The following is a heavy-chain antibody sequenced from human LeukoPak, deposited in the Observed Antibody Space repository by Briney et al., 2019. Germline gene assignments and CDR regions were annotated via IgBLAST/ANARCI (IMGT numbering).Heavy chain of an antibody. V-gene: IGHV4-34*01. CDR2: INHSGST. Sequence: SETLSLTCAVYGGSFSGYYWSWIRQPPGKGLEWIGEINHSGSTNYNPSLKSRVTISVDTSKNQFSLKLSSVTAADTAVYYCARRIVVVTAQQSWFDPWGQGILVTDSS. D-gene: IGHD2-21*02. CDR3: ARRIVVVTAQQSWFDP. CDR1: GGSFSGYY. J-gene: IGHJ5*02.